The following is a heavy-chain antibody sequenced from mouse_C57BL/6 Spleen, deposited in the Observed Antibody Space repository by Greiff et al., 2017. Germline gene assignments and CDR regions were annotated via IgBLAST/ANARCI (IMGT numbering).Heavy chain of an antibody. CDR1: GFTFSDYG. D-gene: IGHD2-4*01. V-gene: IGHV5-15*01. CDR2: ISNLAYSI. CDR3: ARQDYDYAMDY. J-gene: IGHJ4*01. Sequence: EVQRVESGGGLVQPGGSLKLSCAASGFTFSDYGMAWVRQAPRKGPEGVAFISNLAYSIYYADTVTGRFTISRENAKNTLYLEMSSLRSEDTAMYYCARQDYDYAMDYWGQGTSVTVSS.